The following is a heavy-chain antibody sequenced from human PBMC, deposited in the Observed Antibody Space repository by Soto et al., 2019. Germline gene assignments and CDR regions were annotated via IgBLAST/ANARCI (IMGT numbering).Heavy chain of an antibody. CDR1: GFTFSSYG. J-gene: IGHJ4*02. D-gene: IGHD2-15*01. CDR2: IWYDGSNK. V-gene: IGHV3-33*01. Sequence: GGSLRLSCAASGFTFSSYGMHWVRQAPGKGLEWVAVIWYDGSNKYYADSVKGRFTISRDNSKNTLYLQMNSLRAEDTAVYYCARSRILYYFDYWGQGTLVTVSS. CDR3: ARSRILYYFDY.